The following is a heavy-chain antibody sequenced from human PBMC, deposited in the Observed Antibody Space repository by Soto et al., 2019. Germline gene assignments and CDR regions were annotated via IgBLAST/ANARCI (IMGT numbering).Heavy chain of an antibody. CDR3: TKHKGESRTYNGMDG. V-gene: IGHV6-1*01. CDR2: AYYRSQWYY. CDR1: GDSVSSNSAA. D-gene: IGHD2-2*02. J-gene: IGHJ6*04. Sequence: SQTLSLTCAISGDSVSSNSAAWNWIRQSPSRGLEWLGRAYYRSQWYYDSAVSVRSRITVIPDTSKNQFSLQLNSVTPEDTAVYYCTKHKGESRTYNGMDGWGKGTTVIVDS.